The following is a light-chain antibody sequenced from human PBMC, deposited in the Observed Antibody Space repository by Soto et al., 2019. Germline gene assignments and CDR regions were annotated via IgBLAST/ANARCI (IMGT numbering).Light chain of an antibody. V-gene: IGKV3-20*01. J-gene: IGKJ5*01. CDR2: GAS. Sequence: EIVMTQSPGTLSVSTGEGATLSCRASQSVDSNLAWYQQEPGQAPRLLIYGASNRATGIPDRFSGSGSGTDFTPIINRLEPEDVAIYYCQQYGGSPRITFGQGTRLEIK. CDR1: QSVDSN. CDR3: QQYGGSPRIT.